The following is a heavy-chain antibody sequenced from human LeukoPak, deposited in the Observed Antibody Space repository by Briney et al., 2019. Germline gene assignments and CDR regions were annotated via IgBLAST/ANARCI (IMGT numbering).Heavy chain of an antibody. CDR1: GYTFTGYY. V-gene: IGHV1-2*06. CDR2: INPNSGGT. D-gene: IGHD3-22*01. Sequence: ASVKVSCKASGYTFTGYYMHWVRQAPGQGLEWMGRINPNSGGTNYAQKFQGRVTMTRDTSISTAYMELSRLRSDDTAVYYCARPSDSSGYYDFDYWGQGTLVAVSS. CDR3: ARPSDSSGYYDFDY. J-gene: IGHJ4*02.